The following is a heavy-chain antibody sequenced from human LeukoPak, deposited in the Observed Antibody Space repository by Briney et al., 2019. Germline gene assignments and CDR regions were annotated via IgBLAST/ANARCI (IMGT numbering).Heavy chain of an antibody. V-gene: IGHV3-23*01. CDR2: ISGSGGST. D-gene: IGHD3-9*01. J-gene: IGHJ4*02. CDR3: AKEGYFDWSPNDY. Sequence: GGSLRLSCAASGFTFSSHAMSWVRQAPGKGREWVSAISGSGGSTYYADSVKGRFTISRDNSKNTLYLQMNSLRAEDTAVYYCAKEGYFDWSPNDYWGQGTLVTVSS. CDR1: GFTFSSHA.